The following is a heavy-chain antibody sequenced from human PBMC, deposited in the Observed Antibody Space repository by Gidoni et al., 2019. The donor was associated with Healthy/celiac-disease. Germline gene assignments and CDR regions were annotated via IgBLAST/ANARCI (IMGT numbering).Heavy chain of an antibody. CDR1: GGSFSGYY. Sequence: QVQLQQWGAGLLKPSETLSLTCPVYGGSFSGYYWSWTRQPPGKGLEWIGEINHSGSTNYNPSLKSRVTISVDTSKNQFSLKLSSVTAADTAVYYCARSRWMVRGVHVDYWGQGTLVTVSS. D-gene: IGHD3-10*01. CDR3: ARSRWMVRGVHVDY. CDR2: INHSGST. V-gene: IGHV4-34*01. J-gene: IGHJ4*02.